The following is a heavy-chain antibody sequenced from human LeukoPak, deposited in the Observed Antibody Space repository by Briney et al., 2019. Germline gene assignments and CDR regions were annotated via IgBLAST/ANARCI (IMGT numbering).Heavy chain of an antibody. CDR2: IYPGDSDT. Sequence: GESLKISCKGSGYSFTSYWIGWVRPMPGKGLEWMGIIYPGDSDTRYSPSFQGQVTISADKSISTAYLQWSSLKASDTAMYYCARRVVGATQAFDIWGQGTMVTVSS. CDR1: GYSFTSYW. V-gene: IGHV5-51*01. J-gene: IGHJ3*02. D-gene: IGHD1-26*01. CDR3: ARRVVGATQAFDI.